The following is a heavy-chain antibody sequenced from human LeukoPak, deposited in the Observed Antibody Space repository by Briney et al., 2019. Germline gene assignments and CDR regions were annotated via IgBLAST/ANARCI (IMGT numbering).Heavy chain of an antibody. CDR2: IGADSGDTHGDT. CDR1: GYRLRNHG. J-gene: IGHJ4*02. V-gene: IGHV1-18*01. D-gene: IGHD4-23*01. Sequence: GASVKVSCKASGYRLRNHGISWVRQAPGQGLEWMGWIGADSGDTHGDTHYAEKLQGRVTMTTDTSTSTAYMELRSLRSDDTAVYYCARDRPLSTVVREFDYWGQGTLVTVSS. CDR3: ARDRPLSTVVREFDY.